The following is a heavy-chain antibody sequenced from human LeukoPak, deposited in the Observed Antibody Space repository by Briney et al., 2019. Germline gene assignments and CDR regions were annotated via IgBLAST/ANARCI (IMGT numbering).Heavy chain of an antibody. V-gene: IGHV3-7*01. CDR3: ARIWYFGDNNWRYFDY. CDR2: IDPDGSET. CDR1: GVSFSNYW. J-gene: IGHJ4*02. D-gene: IGHD1-20*01. Sequence: GGSLRLSCAASGVSFSNYWMSWVRQAPGKGLEWVANIDPDGSETQYVGSVTGRFTTSRDNAKNSLYLQMNSLRAEDTAIYYCARIWYFGDNNWRYFDYWGQGTLVTVSS.